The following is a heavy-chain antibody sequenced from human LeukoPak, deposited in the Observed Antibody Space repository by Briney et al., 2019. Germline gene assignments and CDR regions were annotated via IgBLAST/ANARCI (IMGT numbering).Heavy chain of an antibody. CDR3: ASPGAGAFDI. J-gene: IGHJ3*02. CDR1: GGSISSSSYY. V-gene: IGHV4-39*01. Sequence: SETLSLTCTVSGGSISSSSYYWGWIRQPPGKGLEWIGSIYYSGSTYYNTSLKSRVTISVDTSKNQFSLKLKSVTAADTAVYYCASPGAGAFDIWGQGTMVTVSS. CDR2: IYYSGST. D-gene: IGHD3-10*01.